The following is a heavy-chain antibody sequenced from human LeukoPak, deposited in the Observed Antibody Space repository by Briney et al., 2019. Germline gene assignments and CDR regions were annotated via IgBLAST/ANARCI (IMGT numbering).Heavy chain of an antibody. D-gene: IGHD4-17*01. CDR2: INAGNGNT. J-gene: IGHJ4*02. CDR3: ARGGATVTWAYLDS. V-gene: IGHV1-3*01. CDR1: GYTFTNYA. Sequence: ASVKVSCKASGYTFTNYAVHWVRQAPGQRLEWMGWINAGNGNTNYSQKFQDRVTITRDTSASTAYMELSSLRSEDASVYYCARGGATVTWAYLDSWGQGTLVTVSS.